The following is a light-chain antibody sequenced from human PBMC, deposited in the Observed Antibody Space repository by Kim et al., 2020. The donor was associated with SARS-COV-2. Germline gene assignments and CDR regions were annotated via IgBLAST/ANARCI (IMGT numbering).Light chain of an antibody. CDR3: HHYGSSPFT. V-gene: IGKV3-20*01. CDR1: QSVNSGY. J-gene: IGKJ3*01. CDR2: GTS. Sequence: EIVLTQSPGTLSLSPGERATLSCRASQSVNSGYLAWYQQKPGQAPSILIYGTSSRATGIPDRFSGSGSGTDFTLTISRLEPEDFAIYYCHHYGSSPFTFGPGTKVDIK.